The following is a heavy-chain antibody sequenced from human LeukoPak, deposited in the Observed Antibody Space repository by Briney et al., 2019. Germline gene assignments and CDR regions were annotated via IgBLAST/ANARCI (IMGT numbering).Heavy chain of an antibody. V-gene: IGHV3-53*01. D-gene: IGHD3-10*01. CDR3: AKLTAWYGEGYFDY. CDR1: GFTVSSNY. CDR2: IYSGGST. J-gene: IGHJ4*02. Sequence: GGSLRLSCAASGFTVSSNYMSWVRQAPGKGLEWVSVIYSGGSTYYADSVKGRFTISRDNSKNTLYLEMNSLRAEDTALYYCAKLTAWYGEGYFDYWGQGTLVTVSS.